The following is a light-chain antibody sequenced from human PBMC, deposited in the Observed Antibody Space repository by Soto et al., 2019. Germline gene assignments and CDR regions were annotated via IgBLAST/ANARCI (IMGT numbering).Light chain of an antibody. Sequence: NFMLTQPHSVSESPGKTVTISCTGSSGSIASNYVQWYQQRPGSAPATVIYEDNQRPSGVPDRFSGSIDSSSNSASLTISGLKTEDEADHYCQSYDSSNRVFGGGTQLTVL. CDR3: QSYDSSNRV. V-gene: IGLV6-57*02. J-gene: IGLJ3*02. CDR1: SGSIASNY. CDR2: EDN.